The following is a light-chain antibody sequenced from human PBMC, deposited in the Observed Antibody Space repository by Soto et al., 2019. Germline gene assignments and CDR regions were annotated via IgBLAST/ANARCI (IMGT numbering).Light chain of an antibody. CDR3: LQHSDYPFT. V-gene: IGKV1-17*01. J-gene: IGKJ2*01. CDR1: RGIRVA. CDR2: SAS. Sequence: DIQMTQSPSSLSASVGDRVTITCRASRGIRVALGWYQQKAGKVPKRLIYSASSLQRGVPSRFSGSGSETEFTLTISSLQPEDFATYYCLQHSDYPFTFGQGTRLE.